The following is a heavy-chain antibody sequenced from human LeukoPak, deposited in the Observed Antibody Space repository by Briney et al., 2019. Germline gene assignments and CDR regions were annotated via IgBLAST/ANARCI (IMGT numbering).Heavy chain of an antibody. CDR1: GSSISSYY. V-gene: IGHV4-59*01. Sequence: SETLSLTCTVSGSSISSYYWSWIRQPPGKGLEWIGYIYYSGSTNYNPSLKSRVTISVDTSKNQFSLKLSSVTAADTAVYYCARAQWELLRSDAFDIWGQGAMVTVSS. CDR3: ARAQWELLRSDAFDI. J-gene: IGHJ3*02. CDR2: IYYSGST. D-gene: IGHD1-26*01.